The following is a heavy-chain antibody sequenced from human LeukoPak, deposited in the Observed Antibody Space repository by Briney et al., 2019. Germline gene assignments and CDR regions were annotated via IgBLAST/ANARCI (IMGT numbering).Heavy chain of an antibody. CDR2: IYSGGST. V-gene: IGHV3-53*01. CDR3: AKHPTRSYDFWSGYFIL. D-gene: IGHD3-3*01. J-gene: IGHJ4*02. Sequence: PGGSLRLSCAASGFTVSSNYMSWVRQAPGKGLEWVSVIYSGGSTYYADSVKGRFTISRDNLKNTLYLQINSLRAEDTAVYYCAKHPTRSYDFWSGYFILWGQGTLVAVSS. CDR1: GFTVSSNY.